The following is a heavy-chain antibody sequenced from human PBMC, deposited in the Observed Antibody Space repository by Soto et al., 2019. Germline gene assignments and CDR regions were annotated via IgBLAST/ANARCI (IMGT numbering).Heavy chain of an antibody. CDR1: GFTFTTYR. Sequence: EMYLVESGGGLVEPGGSLRLSCAASGFTFTTYRMNWVRQAPGKGLEWVSSINPDRTYIYYADSVRGRFTFSRDNARDTLYLTLPTRSDEDTAVYFCAKDPGRLLQIGSSDVWGQGTLVTVSS. V-gene: IGHV3-21*01. CDR2: INPDRTYI. J-gene: IGHJ4*02. D-gene: IGHD2-15*01. CDR3: AKDPGRLLQIGSSDV.